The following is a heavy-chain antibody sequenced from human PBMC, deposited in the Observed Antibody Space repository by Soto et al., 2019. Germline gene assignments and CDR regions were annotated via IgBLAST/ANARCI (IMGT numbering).Heavy chain of an antibody. V-gene: IGHV1-8*01. J-gene: IGHJ4*02. CDR1: GYTFTSYD. CDR2: MNPNSGNT. CDR3: ARVIRVPCSGGSCYRDY. D-gene: IGHD2-15*01. Sequence: GASVKVSCKASGYTFTSYDINWVRQATGQGLEWMGWMNPNSGNTGYAQKFQGRVTMTRNTSISTAYMELSSLRSEDTAVYYCARVIRVPCSGGSCYRDYWGQGTLVTVSS.